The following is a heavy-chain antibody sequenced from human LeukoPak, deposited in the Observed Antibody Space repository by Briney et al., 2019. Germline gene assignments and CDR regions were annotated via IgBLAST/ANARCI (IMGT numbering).Heavy chain of an antibody. J-gene: IGHJ3*02. V-gene: IGHV1-2*06. CDR2: INPNSGGT. CDR1: GYTFTGYY. D-gene: IGHD3-22*01. Sequence: ASVKVSCKASGYTFTGYYMHWVRQAPGQGLEWMGRINPNSGGTKYAQKFQGRVTMTRDTSISTAYMELSRLRSDDTAVYYCARDYYDSSGYVGQIHYRFDIWGQGTMVTVSS. CDR3: ARDYYDSSGYVGQIHYRFDI.